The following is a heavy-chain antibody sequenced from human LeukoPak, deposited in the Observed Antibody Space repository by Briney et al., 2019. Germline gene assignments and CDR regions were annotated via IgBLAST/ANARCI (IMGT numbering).Heavy chain of an antibody. CDR1: GVSISSYY. V-gene: IGHV4-59*01. J-gene: IGHJ4*02. D-gene: IGHD3-22*01. CDR2: IYYSGST. Sequence: KASETLSLTCTVSGVSISSYYWSWIRQPPGKGLEWIGYIYYSGSTNYNPSLKSRVTISVETSKNQFSLKLSSVTAADTAVYYCARVTGYMIEDYFDYWGQGTLVTVSS. CDR3: ARVTGYMIEDYFDY.